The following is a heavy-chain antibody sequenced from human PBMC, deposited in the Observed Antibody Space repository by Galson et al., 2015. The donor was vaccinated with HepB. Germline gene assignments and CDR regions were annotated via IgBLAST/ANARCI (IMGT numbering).Heavy chain of an antibody. CDR1: GYIFTGYY. V-gene: IGHV1-2*06. CDR2: INPNSGGT. J-gene: IGHJ5*02. D-gene: IGHD3-3*01. Sequence: SVKVSCKASGYIFTGYYMHWVRQAPGQGLEWMGRINPNSGGTNYAQKFQGRVTMTRDTSISTAYMELSRLRSDDTAVYYCARTHYDFWSGYYFDPWGQGTLVTVSS. CDR3: ARTHYDFWSGYYFDP.